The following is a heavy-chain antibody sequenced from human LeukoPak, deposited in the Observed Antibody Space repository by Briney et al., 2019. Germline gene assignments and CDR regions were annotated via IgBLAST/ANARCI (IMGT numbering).Heavy chain of an antibody. V-gene: IGHV3-11*06. CDR3: ARDCSGGSCYSRGYYYGMDV. CDR2: ISSSSSYT. Sequence: PGGSLRLSCAASGFTFSDYYMSWIRQAPGKGLEWVSYISSSSSYTNYADSVKGRFTISRDNAKNSLYLQMNSLRAEDTAVYYCARDCSGGSCYSRGYYYGMDVWGQGTTVTVSS. CDR1: GFTFSDYY. D-gene: IGHD2-15*01. J-gene: IGHJ6*02.